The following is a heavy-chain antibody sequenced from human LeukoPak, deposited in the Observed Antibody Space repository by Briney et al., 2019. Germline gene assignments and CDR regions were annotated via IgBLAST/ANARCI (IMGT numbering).Heavy chain of an antibody. CDR3: AVSTEKYYFDY. D-gene: IGHD1-14*01. CDR2: ISCDGSNK. CDR1: GFTFSTSP. J-gene: IGHJ4*02. V-gene: IGHV3-30*04. Sequence: GGSLRLSCAASGFTFSTSPMHWVRQAPGKGLEWVAVISCDGSNKYYADSVKGRFTISRDNSKNTLYLQMNSLRAEDTAVYYCAVSTEKYYFDYWGQGTLVTVSS.